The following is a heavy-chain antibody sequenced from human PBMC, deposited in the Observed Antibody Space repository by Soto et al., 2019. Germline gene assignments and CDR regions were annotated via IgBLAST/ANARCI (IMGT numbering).Heavy chain of an antibody. J-gene: IGHJ4*02. Sequence: GGSLRLSCAASGFTFSSYNMNWVRQAPGKGLEWVSSISSSSSYIYYADSVKGRFTISRDNAKNSLYLQMNSLRAEDTAVYYCARVHPSIAIRPVYWGQGTLVTVSS. CDR3: ARVHPSIAIRPVY. CDR1: GFTFSSYN. V-gene: IGHV3-21*01. D-gene: IGHD6-6*01. CDR2: ISSSSSYI.